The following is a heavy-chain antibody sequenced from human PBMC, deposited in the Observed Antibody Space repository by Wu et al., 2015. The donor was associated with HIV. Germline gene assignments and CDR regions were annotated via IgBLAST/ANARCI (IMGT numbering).Heavy chain of an antibody. CDR1: GYEFVEIL. D-gene: IGHD2-21*01. CDR3: XEGXIVLWWTETLQVGPTASIWDFQH. CDR2: MNPRGGGV. J-gene: IGHJ1*01. Sequence: VQSGTQMKEPGASVTISCVTSGYEFVEILINWVRQVPGRGLEWMGWMNPRGGGVNYAGEFQGKVTMTRDVYRDTAYLTLSGLTSGDTAKLFLXEGXIVLWWTETLQVGPTASIWDFQHWGQGTLVIV. V-gene: IGHV1-2*07.